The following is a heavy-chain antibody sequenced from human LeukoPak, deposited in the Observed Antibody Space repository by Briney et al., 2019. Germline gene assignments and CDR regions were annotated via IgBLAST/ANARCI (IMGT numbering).Heavy chain of an antibody. D-gene: IGHD1-26*01. J-gene: IGHJ4*02. CDR1: GYTFTSYG. CDR2: ISAYNGNT. Sequence: ASVKVSCKASGYTFTSYGISWVRQAPGQGLEWMGWISAYNGNTNYAQKLQGRVTMTTDTSTNTAYMELRSLRSDDTAVYYCARDHTGMGASGYWGQGTLVTVSS. V-gene: IGHV1-18*01. CDR3: ARDHTGMGASGY.